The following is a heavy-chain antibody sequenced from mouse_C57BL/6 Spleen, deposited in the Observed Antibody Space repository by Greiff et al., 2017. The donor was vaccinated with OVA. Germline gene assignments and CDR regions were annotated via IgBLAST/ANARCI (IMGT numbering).Heavy chain of an antibody. CDR1: GFTFSNYW. Sequence: EESGGGLVQPGGSMKLSCVASGFTFSNYWMNWVRQSPEKGLEWVAQIRLKSDNYATHYAESVKGRFTISRDDSKSSVYLKMNNLRAEDTGIYYCTGQGDGYYDEAWFAYWGQGTLVTVSA. D-gene: IGHD2-3*01. CDR2: IRLKSDNYAT. CDR3: TGQGDGYYDEAWFAY. J-gene: IGHJ3*01. V-gene: IGHV6-3*01.